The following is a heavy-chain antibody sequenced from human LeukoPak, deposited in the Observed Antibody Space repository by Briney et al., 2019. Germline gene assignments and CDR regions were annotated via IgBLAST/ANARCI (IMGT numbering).Heavy chain of an antibody. Sequence: PGGSLTLSCAASGFTFNDYYMSWIRQAPGKGLEWISYINIGGTNTHYADSVKGRFTISRDNAKKSLYLEMNNLRAEDTAVYYCATDGAGFDTWGQGVLVTVSS. J-gene: IGHJ5*02. CDR2: INIGGTNT. CDR1: GFTFNDYY. V-gene: IGHV3-11*01. CDR3: ATDGAGFDT.